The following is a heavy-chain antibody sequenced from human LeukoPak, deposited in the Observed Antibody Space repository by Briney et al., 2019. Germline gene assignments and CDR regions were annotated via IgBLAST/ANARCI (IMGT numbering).Heavy chain of an antibody. D-gene: IGHD3-9*01. CDR1: GGTFSSYA. V-gene: IGHV1-69*04. CDR2: IIPILGIA. CDR3: ARDRSILTGPYYYYGMDV. J-gene: IGHJ6*02. Sequence: GASVKVSCKASGGTFSSYAISWVRQAPGQGLEWMGRIIPILGIANYAQKFQGRVTITADKSTSTAYMELSSLRSEDTAVYYCARDRSILTGPYYYYGMDVWGQGTTVTVSS.